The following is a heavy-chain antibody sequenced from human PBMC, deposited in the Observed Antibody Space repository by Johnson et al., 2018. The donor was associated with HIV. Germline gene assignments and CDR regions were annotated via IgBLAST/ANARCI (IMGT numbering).Heavy chain of an antibody. CDR3: ARGSYDGDAFDI. CDR2: IYSGGNT. D-gene: IGHD1-26*01. J-gene: IGHJ3*02. Sequence: VQLVESGGGLIHPGGSLRLSCVASGFSVSDNYMSWVRQAPGEGLEWVSIIYSGGNTYYADSVKGRFTISRDNSKNTLYLQMNSLRAGDTALYYCARGSYDGDAFDIWGQGTMVTVSS. CDR1: GFSVSDNY. V-gene: IGHV3-66*01.